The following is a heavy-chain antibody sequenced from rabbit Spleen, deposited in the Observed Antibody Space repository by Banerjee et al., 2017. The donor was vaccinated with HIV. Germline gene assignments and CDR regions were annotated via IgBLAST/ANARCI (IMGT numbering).Heavy chain of an antibody. J-gene: IGHJ4*01. Sequence: QSLEESGGDLVKPGASLTLTCTASGFSFSNTYYMCWVRQAPGKGLEWIGCIDTSNSNTYYANWAKGRFIMSRTSSTTVTLQMTSLTAADTATYFCARDLVAVIGWNFNLWGQGTLVTVS. CDR3: ARDLVAVIGWNFNL. V-gene: IGHV1S40*01. D-gene: IGHD1-1*01. CDR1: GFSFSNTYY. CDR2: IDTSNSNT.